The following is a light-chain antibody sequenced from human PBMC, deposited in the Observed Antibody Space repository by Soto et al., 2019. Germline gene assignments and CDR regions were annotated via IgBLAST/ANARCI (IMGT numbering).Light chain of an antibody. J-gene: IGKJ1*01. V-gene: IGKV3-15*01. CDR3: QQYRNWPRT. CDR1: QSVDIN. Sequence: IVLTQSPATLSVSAGERVSLSCRASQSVDINLAWYQQKPGQAPRLRIYGASTRATDMPGRFSGRGSGTEFTLTISSLQSEDFDVYYCQQYRNWPRTFGQGTKVDIK. CDR2: GAS.